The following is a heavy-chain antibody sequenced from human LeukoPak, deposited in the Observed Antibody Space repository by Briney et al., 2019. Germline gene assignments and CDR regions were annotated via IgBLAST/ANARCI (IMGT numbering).Heavy chain of an antibody. CDR2: IYYSGST. CDR3: ASRYFWSGYYLGPHFDY. CDR1: GGSISSGGYS. D-gene: IGHD3-3*01. V-gene: IGHV4-31*03. J-gene: IGHJ4*02. Sequence: SQTLSLTCTVSGGSISSGGYSWSWIRQHPGKGLEWIGYIYYSGSTYYNPSLKSRVTISVDTSKNQFSLKLSSVTAADTAVYYCASRYFWSGYYLGPHFDYWGQGTLVTVSS.